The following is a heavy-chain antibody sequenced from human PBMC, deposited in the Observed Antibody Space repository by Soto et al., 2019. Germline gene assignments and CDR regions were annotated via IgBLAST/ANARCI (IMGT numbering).Heavy chain of an antibody. CDR2: INSDGSST. CDR1: GFTFRSYW. D-gene: IGHD6-25*01. CDR3: ARGVSALNDAFDI. J-gene: IGHJ3*02. V-gene: IGHV3-74*01. Sequence: GGSLRLSCAASGFTFRSYWMHWVRQAPGKGLVWVSRINSDGSSTNYADSVKNRFTTSTDNAKNTLYLQMNSLRAEDTAVYYCARGVSALNDAFDIWGQETMVPVS.